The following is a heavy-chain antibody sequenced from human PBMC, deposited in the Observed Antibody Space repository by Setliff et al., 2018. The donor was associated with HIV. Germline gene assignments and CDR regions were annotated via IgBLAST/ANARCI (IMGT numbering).Heavy chain of an antibody. J-gene: IGHJ1*01. CDR1: GGSFSGYY. CDR3: ARGSPASIAARPWYFQH. D-gene: IGHD6-6*01. Sequence: PSETLSLTCAVYGGSFSGYYWCWIRQRPGKGLEWMGESNHSGSTNYNPSLKSQVTISVDTYKNQFSLKLSSVTAADTAVYYCARGSPASIAARPWYFQHWGQGTLVTVSS. CDR2: SNHSGST. V-gene: IGHV4-34*01.